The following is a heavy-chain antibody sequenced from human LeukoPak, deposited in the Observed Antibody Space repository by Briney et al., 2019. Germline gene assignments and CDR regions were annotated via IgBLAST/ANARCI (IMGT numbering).Heavy chain of an antibody. CDR2: IDPSDSYT. CDR1: GYSFTSYW. D-gene: IGHD2-15*01. V-gene: IGHV5-10-1*01. CDR3: ARRRRGYCSGGSCYFDY. J-gene: IGHJ4*02. Sequence: GESLKTSCKGSGYSFTSYWISWVRQMPGKGLEWMGRIDPSDSYTNYSPSFQGHVTISADKSISTAYLQWSSLKASDTAMYYCARRRRGYCSGGSCYFDYWGQGTLVTVSS.